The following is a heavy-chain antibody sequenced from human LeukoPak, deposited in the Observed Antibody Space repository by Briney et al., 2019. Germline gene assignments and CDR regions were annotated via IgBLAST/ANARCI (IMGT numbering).Heavy chain of an antibody. CDR1: GYSISNAYY. V-gene: IGHV4-38-2*02. CDR3: ARVRSPSGWYY. J-gene: IGHJ4*02. Sequence: PSETLSLTCTVSGYSISNAYYWGWIRQPPGKGLEWIGSLYYTGSTYYSPSLKSRVTMSVDTSKNQFSLKLSSVTAADTAVYYCARVRSPSGWYYWGQGTLVTVSS. D-gene: IGHD6-19*01. CDR2: LYYTGST.